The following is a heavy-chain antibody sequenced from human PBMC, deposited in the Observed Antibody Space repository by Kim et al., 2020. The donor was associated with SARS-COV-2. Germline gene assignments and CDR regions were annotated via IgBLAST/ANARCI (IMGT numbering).Heavy chain of an antibody. CDR3: SIDLSGYYYYGMGV. D-gene: IGHD3-3*01. V-gene: IGHV3-23*01. J-gene: IGHJ6*02. CDR1: GFTFSSYA. CDR2: ISGSGGRT. Sequence: GGSLRLSCAASGFTFSSYAMTWVRQAPGKGLEWVSAISGSGGRTYYADSVKGRFTISRDNSKNTLYLQMNSLRAEDTALYYCSIDLSGYYYYGMGVWDQG.